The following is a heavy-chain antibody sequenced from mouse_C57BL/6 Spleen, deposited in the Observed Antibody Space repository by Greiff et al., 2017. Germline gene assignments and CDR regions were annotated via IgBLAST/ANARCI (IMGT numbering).Heavy chain of an antibody. CDR2: FDPSKSYT. CDR3: ARGGNYNSPFDY. Sequence: VQLQQPGAELVKPGASVKLSCKASGYTFPSYWMQWVKQKPGQGLEWIGEFDPSKSYTNSNQKFKGKATLIVDTSSSTAYMQLSNLTSGDSAVYYCARGGNYNSPFDYWGQGTTLTVSS. J-gene: IGHJ2*01. CDR1: GYTFPSYW. V-gene: IGHV1-50*01. D-gene: IGHD2-1*01.